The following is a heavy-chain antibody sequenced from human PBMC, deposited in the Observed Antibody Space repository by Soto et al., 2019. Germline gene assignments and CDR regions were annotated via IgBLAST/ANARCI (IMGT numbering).Heavy chain of an antibody. J-gene: IGHJ6*02. D-gene: IGHD3-3*01. V-gene: IGHV4-34*01. CDR2: INHSGST. Sequence: PSESLSLTCAVDGGSFSGYYWSWIRQPPGKGLEWIGEINHSGSTNYNPSLKSRVTISVDTSKNQFSLKLSSVTAADTAVYCCARGAIFGVVMDVWGQGTTVTVS. CDR1: GGSFSGYY. CDR3: ARGAIFGVVMDV.